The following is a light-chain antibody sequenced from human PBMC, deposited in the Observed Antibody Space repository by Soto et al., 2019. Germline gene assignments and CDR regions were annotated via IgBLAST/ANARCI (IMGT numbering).Light chain of an antibody. V-gene: IGLV2-23*02. Sequence: QSALTQPASVSGSPGQSITISCTGTSGDIGSYNLVSWYQHHPGKAPQLMIYEVNKRPSGVSDRFSGSKSGKTASLTISGLQSEDETDYYCCSYAGSSTPFVFGTGTKVTVL. CDR2: EVN. CDR1: SGDIGSYNL. CDR3: CSYAGSSTPFV. J-gene: IGLJ1*01.